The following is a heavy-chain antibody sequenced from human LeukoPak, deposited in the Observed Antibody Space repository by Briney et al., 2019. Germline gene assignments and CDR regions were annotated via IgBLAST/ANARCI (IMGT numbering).Heavy chain of an antibody. Sequence: PSETLSLTCTVSGGSISSSSYYWGWIRQPPGKGLEWIGSIYYSGSTYYNPSLKSRVTISVDTSKNQFSLKLSSVTAADTAVYYCARAIVGAKSNYYYYMDVWGKGTTVTVSS. CDR2: IYYSGST. CDR3: ARAIVGAKSNYYYYMDV. J-gene: IGHJ6*03. D-gene: IGHD1-26*01. V-gene: IGHV4-39*07. CDR1: GGSISSSSYY.